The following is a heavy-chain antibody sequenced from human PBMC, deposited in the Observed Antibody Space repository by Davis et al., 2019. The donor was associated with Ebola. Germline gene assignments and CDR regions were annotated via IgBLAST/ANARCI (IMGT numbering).Heavy chain of an antibody. CDR3: ARFYDGSDEGY. Sequence: KVSCQGSGYSYTTYWIGWVRQRPGKGLEWMGTIDPSVSYTNYGPSFEGHVTISADTSISTAYLQWSSLKASDTAMYYCARFYDGSDEGYRGQGTPVTVSS. J-gene: IGHJ4*02. CDR1: GYSYTTYW. V-gene: IGHV5-10-1*01. D-gene: IGHD2/OR15-2a*01. CDR2: IDPSVSYT.